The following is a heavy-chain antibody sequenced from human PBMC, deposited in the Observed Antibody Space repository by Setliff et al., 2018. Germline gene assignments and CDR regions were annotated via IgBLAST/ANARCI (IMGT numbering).Heavy chain of an antibody. D-gene: IGHD5-18*01. Sequence: PSETLSLTCTVSGGSISRGSYDWSWIRQPAGKGLEWIGRIYTSGSTNYNPSLKSRVTISVDTSKNQFSLKLSSVTAADTAVHYCARGGYSYGLGGFPLDYWGQGTLVTVSS. CDR1: GGSISRGSYD. V-gene: IGHV4-61*02. CDR2: IYTSGST. CDR3: ARGGYSYGLGGFPLDY. J-gene: IGHJ4*02.